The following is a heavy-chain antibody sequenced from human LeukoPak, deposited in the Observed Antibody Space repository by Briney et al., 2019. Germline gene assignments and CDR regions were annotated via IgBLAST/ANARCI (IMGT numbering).Heavy chain of an antibody. V-gene: IGHV4-4*02. Sequence: PSGTLSLTCAVSGGSISSSNWWSWVRQPPGKGLEWIGYIYHSGSTYYNPSLKSRVTISVDRSKNQFSLKLSSVTAADTAVYYCARTLFNYDILTGYVNWFDPWGQGTLVTVSS. CDR3: ARTLFNYDILTGYVNWFDP. J-gene: IGHJ5*02. CDR2: IYHSGST. CDR1: GGSISSSNW. D-gene: IGHD3-9*01.